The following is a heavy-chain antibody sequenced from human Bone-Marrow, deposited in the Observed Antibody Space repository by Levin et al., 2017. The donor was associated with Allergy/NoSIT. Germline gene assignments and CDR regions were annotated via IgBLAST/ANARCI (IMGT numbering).Heavy chain of an antibody. CDR3: ARTLPRGYNGMAV. J-gene: IGHJ6*02. D-gene: IGHD2/OR15-2a*01. Sequence: GESLKISCKASGDTFTTYYIHWVRQAPGQGLEWMGIINPSSGNTSHAQKFQGRVSMTRDTSTSTVYLELSSLTSEDTAVYYCARTLPRGYNGMAVWGQGTTVIVSS. CDR1: GDTFTTYY. CDR2: INPSSGNT. V-gene: IGHV1-46*01.